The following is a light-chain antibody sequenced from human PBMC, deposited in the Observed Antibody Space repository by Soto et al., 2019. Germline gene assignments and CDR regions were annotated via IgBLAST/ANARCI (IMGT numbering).Light chain of an antibody. Sequence: AIQMTHAPSSLSASGGDRVTISCRAGQGIGHALGWYQPKRGKPGKVLIYGASNFQSWVSPRFSGRGSGTGFTLAISSLQHEDSATYSCLQDINYPSTFGQGTKVDIK. CDR3: LQDINYPST. J-gene: IGKJ1*01. CDR1: QGIGHA. CDR2: GAS. V-gene: IGKV1-6*01.